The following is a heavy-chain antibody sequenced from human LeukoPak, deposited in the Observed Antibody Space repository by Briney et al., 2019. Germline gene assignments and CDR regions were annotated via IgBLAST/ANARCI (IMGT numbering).Heavy chain of an antibody. J-gene: IGHJ5*02. CDR1: GGSVSSYY. V-gene: IGHV4-59*02. CDR3: AVRGLQLGFDP. D-gene: IGHD3-10*01. CDR2: IYYSGST. Sequence: ASETLSLTCNVSGGSVSSYYWSWIRQPPGKGLEWIGNIYYSGSTNYNPSLKSRVTISVDTSKNQFSLKPSSVTAADTAVYYCAVRGLQLGFDPWGQGTLVTVSS.